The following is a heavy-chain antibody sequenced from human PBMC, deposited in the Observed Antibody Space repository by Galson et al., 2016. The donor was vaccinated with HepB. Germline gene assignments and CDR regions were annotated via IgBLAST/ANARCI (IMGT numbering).Heavy chain of an antibody. Sequence: SLRLSCAASGFTFSSYGMHWVRQAPGKGLEWVAVIWYDGSNKYYADSVRGRFSVSRDQAKNTLYMQMNSLRAEDTAVYYCARDSDTSGPHWYFDLWGRGTLVTVSS. D-gene: IGHD3-22*01. J-gene: IGHJ2*01. V-gene: IGHV3-33*01. CDR3: ARDSDTSGPHWYFDL. CDR2: IWYDGSNK. CDR1: GFTFSSYG.